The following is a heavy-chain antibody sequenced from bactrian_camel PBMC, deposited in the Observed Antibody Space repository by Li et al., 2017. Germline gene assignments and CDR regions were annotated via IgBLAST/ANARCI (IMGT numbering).Heavy chain of an antibody. V-gene: IGHV3S53*01. CDR1: EDISDTNH. J-gene: IGHJ4*01. D-gene: IGHD3*01. Sequence: HVQLVESGGGSVQAGGSLRLSCAASEDISDTNHMGWFRQAPGKEREGVAAIDSDRTTTYADSVKGRFSISRDNAKNTMYLQMNSLKVQDTAMYYCVLDVCWIPSSGRLTSGRPGPQYVGQGTQVTVS. CDR2: IDSDRTT.